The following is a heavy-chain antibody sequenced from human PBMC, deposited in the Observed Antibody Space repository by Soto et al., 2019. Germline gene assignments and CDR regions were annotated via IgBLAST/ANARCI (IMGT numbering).Heavy chain of an antibody. Sequence: QLQLQESGPGLVKPSETLSLTCTVSGGSISSSSYYWGWIRQPPGKGLEWIGSIYYSGSTYHNPSLMSRVTTSVDTSKNHFSLTLSSVTAADTAVYYFARPITVELPHYWGQGPLVTVSS. J-gene: IGHJ4*02. D-gene: IGHD1-7*01. CDR2: IYYSGST. CDR3: ARPITVELPHY. CDR1: GGSISSSSYY. V-gene: IGHV4-39*01.